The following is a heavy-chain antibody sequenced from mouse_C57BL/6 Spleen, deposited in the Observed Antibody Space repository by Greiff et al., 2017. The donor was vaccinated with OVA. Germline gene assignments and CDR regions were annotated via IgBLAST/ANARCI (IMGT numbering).Heavy chain of an antibody. CDR1: GYAFSSYW. D-gene: IGHD2-5*01. CDR3: ARSGVTTPVWYFDV. Sequence: VQGVESGAELVKPGASVKISCKASGYAFSSYWMNWVKQRPGKGLEWIGQIYPGDGDTNYNGKFKGKATLTADKSSSTAYMQLSSLTSEDSAVYFCARSGVTTPVWYFDVWGTGTTVTVSS. CDR2: IYPGDGDT. V-gene: IGHV1-80*01. J-gene: IGHJ1*03.